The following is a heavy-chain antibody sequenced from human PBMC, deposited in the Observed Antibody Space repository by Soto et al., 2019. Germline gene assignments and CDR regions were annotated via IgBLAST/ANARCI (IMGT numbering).Heavy chain of an antibody. Sequence: EVQLLESGGDLVQPGRSLRLSCAASGFTFSGYAMSWVRQAPGKGLEWVSVIHGGGNSAYYADSVKGRFTISRDNSKNTLYLQMSSLRGEDTAVYYCAKNRGRVTTSWQFAYWGQGTLVTVSS. CDR2: IHGGGNSA. J-gene: IGHJ4*02. D-gene: IGHD4-17*01. CDR1: GFTFSGYA. V-gene: IGHV3-23*01. CDR3: AKNRGRVTTSWQFAY.